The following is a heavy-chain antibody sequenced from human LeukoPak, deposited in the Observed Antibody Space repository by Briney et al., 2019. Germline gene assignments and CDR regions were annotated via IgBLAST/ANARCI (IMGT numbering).Heavy chain of an antibody. CDR1: GFTFSSYG. CDR2: VSYDGSNK. J-gene: IGHJ4*02. CDR3: AKDGRHYYDSRVVDY. Sequence: QSGGSLRLSCAASGFTFSSYGMHWVRQAPGKGLEWVAVVSYDGSNKYYADSVKGRFTISRDNSKNTLYLQMNSLRAEDTAVYYCAKDGRHYYDSRVVDYWGQGTLVTVSS. V-gene: IGHV3-30*18. D-gene: IGHD3-22*01.